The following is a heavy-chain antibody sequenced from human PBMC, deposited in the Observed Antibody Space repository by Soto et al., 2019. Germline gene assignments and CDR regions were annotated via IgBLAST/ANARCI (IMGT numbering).Heavy chain of an antibody. CDR3: ARVQYSSSSVGQFYYGMDV. V-gene: IGHV5-51*01. CDR1: GYSCTSYW. Sequence: GESLKISCKGSGYSCTSYWIGWVRQMPGKGLEWMGIIYPGDSDTRYSPSFQGQVTISADKSISTAYLQWSSLKASDTAMYYCARVQYSSSSVGQFYYGMDVWGQGTTVTVSS. D-gene: IGHD6-6*01. CDR2: IYPGDSDT. J-gene: IGHJ6*02.